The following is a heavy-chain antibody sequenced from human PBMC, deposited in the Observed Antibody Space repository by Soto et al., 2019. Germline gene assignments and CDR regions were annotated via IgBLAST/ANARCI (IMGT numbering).Heavy chain of an antibody. CDR2: ISGSGGST. Sequence: GGSLRLSCAASGFTFSSYAMSWVRQAPGKGLEWVSAISGSGGSTYYADSVKGRFTISRDNSKNTLYLQMNSLRAEDTAVYYCAKDRLLMVYAIAAFDIWGQGTMVTVSS. CDR1: GFTFSSYA. CDR3: AKDRLLMVYAIAAFDI. J-gene: IGHJ3*02. V-gene: IGHV3-23*01. D-gene: IGHD2-8*01.